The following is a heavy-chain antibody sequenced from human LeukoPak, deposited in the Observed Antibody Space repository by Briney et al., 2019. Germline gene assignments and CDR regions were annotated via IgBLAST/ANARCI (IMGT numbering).Heavy chain of an antibody. CDR2: INSDGSST. Sequence: PGGSLRLSCAASGFTFSSYWMHWVRQAPGKGLVWVSRINSDGSSTSYADSAKGRFTISRDNAKNTLYLQMNSLRAEDTAVYYCARGRLAVAGKGFDYWGQGTLVTVSS. J-gene: IGHJ4*02. D-gene: IGHD6-19*01. V-gene: IGHV3-74*01. CDR1: GFTFSSYW. CDR3: ARGRLAVAGKGFDY.